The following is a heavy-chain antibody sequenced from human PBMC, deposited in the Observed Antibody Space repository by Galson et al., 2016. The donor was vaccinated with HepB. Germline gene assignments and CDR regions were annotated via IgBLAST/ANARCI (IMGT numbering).Heavy chain of an antibody. D-gene: IGHD3-16*01. V-gene: IGHV5-10-1*01. J-gene: IGHJ5*02. CDR1: GYSFSSFW. CDR3: TRHGGLNWCDP. Sequence: QSGAEVKKPGESLTISCKGSGYSFSSFWISWVRQMPGKGLEWLGRIDPSDSYINYSPSFQGHVTISADKSIGTAYLHWSSLQASDTAMYYCTRHGGLNWCDPWGQGTQVIVSS. CDR2: IDPSDSYI.